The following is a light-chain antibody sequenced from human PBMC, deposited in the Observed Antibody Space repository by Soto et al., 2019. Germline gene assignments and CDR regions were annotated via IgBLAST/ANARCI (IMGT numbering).Light chain of an antibody. CDR2: WAS. J-gene: IGKJ2*01. CDR1: QSVLYSSNNKNY. V-gene: IGKV4-1*01. CDR3: QQYYGSPYT. Sequence: DIVMTQSPDSLAVSLGERATINCKSSQSVLYSSNNKNYLAWYQQKPEQPPKLLIYWASTRESGVPDRFSGSGSGTDFTLTISSLQAEDVAVYYCQQYYGSPYTFGQGTKLEIK.